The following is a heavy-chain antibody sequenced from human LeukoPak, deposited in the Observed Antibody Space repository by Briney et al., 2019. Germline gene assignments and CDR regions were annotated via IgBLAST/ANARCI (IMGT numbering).Heavy chain of an antibody. D-gene: IGHD5-12*01. V-gene: IGHV3-11*01. CDR2: ITGTGVTI. J-gene: IGHJ3*02. Sequence: GGSLRLSCAASGFNFGDYYMSWSRQAPGKGLEWISYITGTGVTIHYSDSVKGRFTISRDNAKNSLSLLKNSLRGEDTAVYYCATHGGGGYEEDDAFNIWGQGTMVTVSS. CDR1: GFNFGDYY. CDR3: ATHGGGGYEEDDAFNI.